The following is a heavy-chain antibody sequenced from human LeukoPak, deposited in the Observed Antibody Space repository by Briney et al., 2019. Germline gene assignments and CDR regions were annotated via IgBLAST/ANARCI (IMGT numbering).Heavy chain of an antibody. CDR1: GYTFTSYA. D-gene: IGHD1-7*01. CDR3: ASSREGRVDSETRLVDY. CDR2: INAGNGNT. V-gene: IGHV1-3*01. Sequence: ASVKVSCKASGYTFTSYAMHWVRQAPGQRLEWMGWINAGNGNTKYSQNFQGRITITRDTSASTAYMELRSLRSEDTAVYYCASSREGRVDSETRLVDYWGQGTLVTVSS. J-gene: IGHJ4*02.